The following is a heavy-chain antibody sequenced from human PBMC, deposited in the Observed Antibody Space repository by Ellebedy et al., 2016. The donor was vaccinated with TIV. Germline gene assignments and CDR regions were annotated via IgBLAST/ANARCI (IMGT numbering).Heavy chain of an antibody. D-gene: IGHD6-6*01. Sequence: PGGSLRLSCAASGFIFSNYVMAWVRQVPGKGLEWVSAISCSGGSTYYADYVKGRFTISRDNSKNTLYLQMSSLRAEDTAVYYCAKDLLAVRGYYFDYWGQGTLVTVSS. V-gene: IGHV3-23*01. CDR2: ISCSGGST. J-gene: IGHJ4*02. CDR1: GFIFSNYV. CDR3: AKDLLAVRGYYFDY.